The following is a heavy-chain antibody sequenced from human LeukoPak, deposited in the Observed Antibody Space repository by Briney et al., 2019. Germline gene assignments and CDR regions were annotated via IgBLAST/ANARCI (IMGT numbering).Heavy chain of an antibody. CDR3: ARGTYTSLRYNWNYWAVPEWYYFDY. CDR2: INPSGGST. J-gene: IGHJ4*02. Sequence: GASVKVSCKASGYTFTSYYMHWVRQAPGQGLEWMGIINPSGGSTSYAQKFQGRVTMTRDMSTSTVYMELSSLRSEDTAVYYCARGTYTSLRYNWNYWAVPEWYYFDYWGQGTLVTVSS. CDR1: GYTFTSYY. V-gene: IGHV1-46*01. D-gene: IGHD1-7*01.